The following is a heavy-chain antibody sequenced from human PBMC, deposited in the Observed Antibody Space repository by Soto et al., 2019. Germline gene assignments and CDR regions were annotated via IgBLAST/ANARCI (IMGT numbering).Heavy chain of an antibody. Sequence: PVGSLRLSCAASGFTFSSYAMGWVRQAPGKGLEWVSGISGSGGSTYYADSVKGRFTISRDNSKNTLYLQMNSLRAEDTAVYYCAKVMVKNWLDPWGQGTLVTVAS. J-gene: IGHJ5*02. CDR2: ISGSGGST. V-gene: IGHV3-23*01. CDR3: AKVMVKNWLDP. CDR1: GFTFSSYA. D-gene: IGHD5-18*01.